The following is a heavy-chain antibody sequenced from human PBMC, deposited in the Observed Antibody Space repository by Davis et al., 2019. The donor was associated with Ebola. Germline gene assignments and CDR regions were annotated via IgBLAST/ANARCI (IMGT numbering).Heavy chain of an antibody. J-gene: IGHJ4*02. D-gene: IGHD6-19*01. CDR1: GFTFSSYA. Sequence: GESLKISCAASGFTFSSYAISWVRQAPGKGLEWVSAISGSGGSTYYADSVKGRFTISRDNSKNTLYLQMNSLRAEDTAVYYCARIAVAGTCFEYWGQGTLVTVSS. CDR2: ISGSGGST. CDR3: ARIAVAGTCFEY. V-gene: IGHV3-23*01.